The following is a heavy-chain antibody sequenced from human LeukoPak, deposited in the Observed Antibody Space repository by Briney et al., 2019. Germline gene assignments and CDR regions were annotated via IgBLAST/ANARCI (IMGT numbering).Heavy chain of an antibody. CDR3: ARGYSSGPLFDY. V-gene: IGHV3-23*01. Sequence: GGSLRLSCAASGFTFSTFAMIWVRQPPGKGLEWVSSIFPSGGEIHYADSVKGRFTISRDNSKNTLYLQMNSLRAEDTAVYYCARGYSSGPLFDYWGQGTLVTVSS. D-gene: IGHD3-22*01. CDR1: GFTFSTFA. J-gene: IGHJ4*02. CDR2: IFPSGGEI.